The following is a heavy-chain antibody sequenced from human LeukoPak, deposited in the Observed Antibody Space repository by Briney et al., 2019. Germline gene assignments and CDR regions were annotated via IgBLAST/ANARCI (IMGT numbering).Heavy chain of an antibody. J-gene: IGHJ5*02. CDR1: GGSISSSSYY. V-gene: IGHV4-39*01. Sequence: SETLSLTCTVSGGSISSSSYYWGWIRQPPGKGLEWIGSIYYSGSTYYNPSLKSRVTISVDTSKNQFSLKLSSVTAADTAVYYCARASDWFDPWGQGALVTVSS. CDR2: IYYSGST. CDR3: ARASDWFDP.